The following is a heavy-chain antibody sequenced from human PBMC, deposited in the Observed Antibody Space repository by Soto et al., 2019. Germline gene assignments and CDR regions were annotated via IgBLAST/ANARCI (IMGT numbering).Heavy chain of an antibody. CDR2: IYHSAT. CDR1: GGSISSYY. V-gene: IGHV4-59*01. CDR3: ARTYDGSGPNSGGYGFDI. J-gene: IGHJ3*02. D-gene: IGHD3-22*01. Sequence: QVQLQESVPGLVKPSETLSLTCSVSGGSISSYYWSWIRQPPGKGLEWIAYIYHSATSYNPSLKSRVSISLDTSKNQFSLKLSSVTAADTAVYYCARTYDGSGPNSGGYGFDIWGQGTMVTVSS.